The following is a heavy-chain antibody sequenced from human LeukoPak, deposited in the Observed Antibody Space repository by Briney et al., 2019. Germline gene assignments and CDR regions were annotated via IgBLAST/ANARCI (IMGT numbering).Heavy chain of an antibody. CDR3: ARQPAGYSYGAGAFDI. CDR2: ISGSGAIT. CDR1: GFTFSSYA. V-gene: IGHV3-23*01. Sequence: GGSLRLSCAASGFTFSSYAMTWVRQAPGKGLEWVSGISGSGAITYYAESMKGRVTISRDNSKNTLYLQMNSLRAEDTAVYYCARQPAGYSYGAGAFDIWGQGTMVTVSS. D-gene: IGHD5-18*01. J-gene: IGHJ3*02.